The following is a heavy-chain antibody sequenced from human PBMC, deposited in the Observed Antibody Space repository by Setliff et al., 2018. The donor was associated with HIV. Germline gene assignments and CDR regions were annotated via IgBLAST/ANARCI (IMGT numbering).Heavy chain of an antibody. V-gene: IGHV1-2*02. J-gene: IGHJ4*02. CDR2: INPNSGGT. D-gene: IGHD2-8*02. CDR1: GYTLTGYY. CDR3: ARDLWGLLVFDY. Sequence: ASVKVSCKSSGYTLTGYYMHWVRQAPGQGLEWMGWINPNSGGTNYAQKFQGRVTMTRDTSISTAYMELSRLRSDDTAAYYCARDLWGLLVFDYWGQGTLVTVSS.